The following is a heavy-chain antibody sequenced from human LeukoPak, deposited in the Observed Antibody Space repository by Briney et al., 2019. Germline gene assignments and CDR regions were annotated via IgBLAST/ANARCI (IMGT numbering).Heavy chain of an antibody. V-gene: IGHV1-2*02. D-gene: IGHD2-2*01. CDR1: GYTFTDYY. CDR3: ARGDCSGATCYDLFDV. Sequence: ASVKVSCKAPGYTFTDYYIHWVRQAPGQGLEWMGWINPKSGGTDSAQKFQGRVTMTRDTSISSAYVELSRLSSDDTAVYYCARGDCSGATCYDLFDVWGQGTKVTVSS. J-gene: IGHJ3*01. CDR2: INPKSGGT.